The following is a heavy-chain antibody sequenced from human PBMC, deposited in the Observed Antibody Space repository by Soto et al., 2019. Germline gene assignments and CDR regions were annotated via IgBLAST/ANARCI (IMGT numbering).Heavy chain of an antibody. Sequence: GGSLRLSCAASGFTFSSDWMHWVRQAPGKGLVWVSRINTDGSGTTYADSVKGRFTISRDNSKNTLYLQMNSLRAEDTAVYYCAKDRYCSGGSCPYYYYGMDVWGQATTVTVSS. V-gene: IGHV3-74*01. CDR1: GFTFSSDW. J-gene: IGHJ6*02. CDR2: INTDGSGT. CDR3: AKDRYCSGGSCPYYYYGMDV. D-gene: IGHD2-15*01.